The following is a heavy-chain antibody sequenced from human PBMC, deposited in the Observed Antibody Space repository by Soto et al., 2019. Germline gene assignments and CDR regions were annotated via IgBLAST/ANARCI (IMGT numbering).Heavy chain of an antibody. CDR1: GDSIRNNY. J-gene: IGHJ4*02. CDR2: ISHSARI. Sequence: QVQLQESGPGLVRPSETLSLACSVSGDSIRNNYWSWIREPPGKGLEWIAYISHSARINYNPSLKSRVTLSLDPSTNVFSLRVNSLTPADTAVYYCARTQGSGVSDYWGQGTLVTVSS. CDR3: ARTQGSGVSDY. V-gene: IGHV4-59*01. D-gene: IGHD3-3*01.